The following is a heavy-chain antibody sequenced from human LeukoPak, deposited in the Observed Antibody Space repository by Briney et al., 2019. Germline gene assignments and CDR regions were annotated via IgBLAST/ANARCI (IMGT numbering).Heavy chain of an antibody. CDR3: ARRYSGYADY. D-gene: IGHD5-12*01. Sequence: ASVKVSCKASGYTFTSYNINWVRQAPGQGLEWMGWINTNTGNPAYAQGFTGRFVFSLDTSVSTAYLQISSLKAEDTVVYYCARRYSGYADYWGQGTLVTVSS. CDR2: INTNTGNP. CDR1: GYTFTSYN. V-gene: IGHV7-4-1*02. J-gene: IGHJ4*02.